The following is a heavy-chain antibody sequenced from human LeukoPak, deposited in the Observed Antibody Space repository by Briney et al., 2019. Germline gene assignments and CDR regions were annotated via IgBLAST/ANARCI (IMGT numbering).Heavy chain of an antibody. D-gene: IGHD1-26*01. CDR2: ISAYNGNT. Sequence: GASVKVSCKASGYTFTGYYMHWVRQAPGQGLEWMGWISAYNGNTNYAQKLQGRVTMTTDTSTSTAYMELRSLRSDETAVYYCARPGIVGAMYYFDYWGQGTLVTVSS. V-gene: IGHV1-18*04. CDR1: GYTFTGYY. J-gene: IGHJ4*02. CDR3: ARPGIVGAMYYFDY.